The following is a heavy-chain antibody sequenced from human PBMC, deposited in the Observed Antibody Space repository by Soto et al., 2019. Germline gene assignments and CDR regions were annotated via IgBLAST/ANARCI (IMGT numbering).Heavy chain of an antibody. D-gene: IGHD3-10*01. V-gene: IGHV4-34*01. CDR2: INHSGST. CDR1: GGSFSGYY. CDR3: ARSTMVRGVNQRRRYFDL. J-gene: IGHJ2*01. Sequence: QVQLQQWGAGLLKPSETLSLTCAVYGGSFSGYYWSWIRQPPGKGLEWIGEINHSGSTNYNPSLKSRVTISVATSKNQFSLKLSSVTAADTAVYYCARSTMVRGVNQRRRYFDLWGRGTLVTVSS.